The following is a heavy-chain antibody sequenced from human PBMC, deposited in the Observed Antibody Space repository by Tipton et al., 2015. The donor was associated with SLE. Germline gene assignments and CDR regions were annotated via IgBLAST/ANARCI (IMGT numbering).Heavy chain of an antibody. J-gene: IGHJ4*02. CDR2: IYHSGTA. D-gene: IGHD6-19*01. V-gene: IGHV4-39*07. Sequence: LRLSCTVSGGSISSSRYYWGWIRQPPGKGLEWIGSIYHSGTAYYNPSLKGRVTISVDTSKNQFSLKLSSVTAADTAVYYCAGRIAVAGLDYWGQGTLVTVSS. CDR1: GGSISSSRYY. CDR3: AGRIAVAGLDY.